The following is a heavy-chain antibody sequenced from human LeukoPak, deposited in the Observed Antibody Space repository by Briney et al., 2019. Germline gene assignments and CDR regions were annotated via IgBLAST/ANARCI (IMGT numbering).Heavy chain of an antibody. J-gene: IGHJ2*01. CDR1: GYSFTSYW. CDR3: ASYYYDSSGRSLDL. CDR2: IYPSDSDT. Sequence: GESLKISCKGSGYSFTSYWISWVRQMPGKGLEWMGIIYPSDSDTRYSPSFQGQVIISADKSIRTAYLQWSSLKASDTAMYYCASYYYDSSGRSLDLWGRGTLVTVSS. V-gene: IGHV5-51*01. D-gene: IGHD3-22*01.